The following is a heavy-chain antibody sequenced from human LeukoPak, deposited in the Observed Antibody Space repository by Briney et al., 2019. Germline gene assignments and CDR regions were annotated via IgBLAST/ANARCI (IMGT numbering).Heavy chain of an antibody. J-gene: IGHJ4*02. CDR3: ARHGAQYSYYFDY. CDR1: GGSISSYY. Sequence: PSETLSLTCTVSGGSISSYYWSWIRQPPGKGLEWIGYIYYSGSTNYNPSLKSRVTISVDTSKNQFSLKLSSVTAADTAVYYCARHGAQYSYYFDYWGQGTLVTVSS. CDR2: IYYSGST. V-gene: IGHV4-59*08. D-gene: IGHD2/OR15-2a*01.